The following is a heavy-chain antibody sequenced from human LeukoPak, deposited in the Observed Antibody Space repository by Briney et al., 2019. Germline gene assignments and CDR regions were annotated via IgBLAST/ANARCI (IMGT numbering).Heavy chain of an antibody. CDR2: INPSGGST. J-gene: IGHJ3*02. V-gene: IGHV1-46*01. CDR1: GYTFTSYY. CDR3: ARDAARYCSSTTCSAFDI. Sequence: ASVKVSCKASGYTFTSYYMHWVRQAPGQGLEWMGIINPSGGSTSYAQKFQGRVTMTRDTSTSTAYMELRSLRSDDTAVYYCARDAARYCSSTTCSAFDIWGQGTMVTVSS. D-gene: IGHD2-2*01.